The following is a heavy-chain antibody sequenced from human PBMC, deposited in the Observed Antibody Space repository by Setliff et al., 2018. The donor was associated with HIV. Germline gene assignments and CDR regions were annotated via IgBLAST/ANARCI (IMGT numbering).Heavy chain of an antibody. Sequence: PSETLSLTCTVSGGSISSYYWSWIRQPPGKGLEWIGYIYYSGGTNYNPSLKSRVTISVDSSKNQFSLRLSSVTAADTAVYYCARHGGREQQLALDYWGQGTLVTVS. D-gene: IGHD6-13*01. CDR3: ARHGGREQQLALDY. V-gene: IGHV4-59*08. CDR1: GGSISSYY. J-gene: IGHJ4*02. CDR2: IYYSGGT.